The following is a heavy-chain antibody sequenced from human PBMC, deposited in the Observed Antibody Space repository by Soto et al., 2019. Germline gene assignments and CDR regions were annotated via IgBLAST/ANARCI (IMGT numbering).Heavy chain of an antibody. J-gene: IGHJ6*02. V-gene: IGHV3-21*01. CDR3: AREETAWPLAYGLDV. CDR2: IGRRSDI. D-gene: IGHD2-21*02. CDR1: GFSFSTYS. Sequence: GGSLRLSCEASGFSFSTYSMHWVRQAPGKGLEWVSSIGRRSDIYYADSVKGRFTISRANAKNSVSLQMNSLRDEDTAVYYCAREETAWPLAYGLDVWGQGTTVTVSS.